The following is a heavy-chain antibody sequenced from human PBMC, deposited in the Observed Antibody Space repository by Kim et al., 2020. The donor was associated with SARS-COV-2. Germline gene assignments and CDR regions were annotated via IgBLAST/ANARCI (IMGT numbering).Heavy chain of an antibody. CDR1: GFTFSNAW. D-gene: IGHD3-10*01. CDR2: IKSKTDGGTT. V-gene: IGHV3-15*01. J-gene: IGHJ5*02. Sequence: GGSLRLSCAASGFTFSNAWMSWVRQAPGKGLEWVGRIKSKTDGGTTDYAAPVKGRFTISRDDSKNTLYLQMNSLKTEDTAVYYCTTPTSTPDYYGSGSYYISDNWFDPWGQGTLVTVSS. CDR3: TTPTSTPDYYGSGSYYISDNWFDP.